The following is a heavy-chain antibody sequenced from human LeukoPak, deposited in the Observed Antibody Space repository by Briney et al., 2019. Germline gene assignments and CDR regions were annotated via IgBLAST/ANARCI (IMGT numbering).Heavy chain of an antibody. Sequence: GGSLRLSCAASGFTFSDYYMTWIRQAPGKGLEWVSYISGVASDIYYGDSVKGRFTISRDNAENSVYLQMNSLRAEDTAVYYCARGGALGMDVWGQGTTVTVSS. CDR3: ARGGALGMDV. V-gene: IGHV3-11*01. D-gene: IGHD1-26*01. CDR2: ISGVASDI. J-gene: IGHJ6*02. CDR1: GFTFSDYY.